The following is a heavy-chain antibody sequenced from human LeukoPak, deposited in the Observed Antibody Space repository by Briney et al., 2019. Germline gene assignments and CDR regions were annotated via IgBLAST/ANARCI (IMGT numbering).Heavy chain of an antibody. V-gene: IGHV1-58*02. D-gene: IGHD4-17*01. J-gene: IGHJ4*02. CDR1: GFTFTSSA. CDR2: IVVGSGNT. Sequence: SVKVSCKASGFTFTSSAMQLVRQARGQRLEWIGWIVVGSGNTNYAQKFQERVTITRDMSTSTAYMELSSLRSEDTAVYYCAAGTTVTNFVNYWGQGTLVTVSS. CDR3: AAGTTVTNFVNY.